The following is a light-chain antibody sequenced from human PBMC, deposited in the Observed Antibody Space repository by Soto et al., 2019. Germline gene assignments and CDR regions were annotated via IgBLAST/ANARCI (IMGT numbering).Light chain of an antibody. J-gene: IGLJ1*01. CDR2: EVS. CDR3: TSYTSTIHDV. V-gene: IGLV2-14*01. CDR1: SNDVGGDNY. Sequence: HSVLTPPASVTGSPRQSITMSFTGSSNDVGGDNYVSWYQQEPGQSPKLIIYEVSDGPSGVSPRFSGSKSGNTASLTISRLQVEDEADYFCTSYTSTIHDVFGSWTKVTVL.